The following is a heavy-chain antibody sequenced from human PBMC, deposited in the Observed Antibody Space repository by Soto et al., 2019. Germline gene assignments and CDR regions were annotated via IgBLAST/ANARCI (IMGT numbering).Heavy chain of an antibody. CDR2: VSASGRST. D-gene: IGHD3-10*01. Sequence: EVQLLESGGGLVQRGGSLRLSCAVSGFSLTTYAMSWVRQAPGKGLEWVSEVSASGRSTTYADSVKGRFTTSKDTSKNTMSLQMNSLSVDDTAVYYCAKVWFGESDGFDVWGRGTMVRVSS. CDR3: AKVWFGESDGFDV. V-gene: IGHV3-23*01. CDR1: GFSLTTYA. J-gene: IGHJ3*01.